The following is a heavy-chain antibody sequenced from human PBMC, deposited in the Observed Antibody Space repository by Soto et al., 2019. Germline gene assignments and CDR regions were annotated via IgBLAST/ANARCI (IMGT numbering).Heavy chain of an antibody. CDR1: GYSFTNYG. CDR3: ARDRGVAPPVAGNTHYYYYMDV. Sequence: QDRLVKSGVEVKKPGASVRVSCKASGYSFTNYGITWVRQAPGQGFEWMGWISAYNGNTNYAQKFQGRVTLTTDASTSTAYLELRSLRSDDTAVYYCARDRGVAPPVAGNTHYYYYMDVWGKGTTVTVSS. V-gene: IGHV1-18*01. CDR2: ISAYNGNT. D-gene: IGHD6-19*01. J-gene: IGHJ6*03.